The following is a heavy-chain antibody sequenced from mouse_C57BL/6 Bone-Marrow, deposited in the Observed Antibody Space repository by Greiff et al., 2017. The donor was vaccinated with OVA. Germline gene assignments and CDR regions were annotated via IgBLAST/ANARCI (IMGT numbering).Heavy chain of an antibody. Sequence: QVQLQQPGAELVRPGSSVKLSCRASGYTFTSYWMHWVKQRPIQGLEWIGNIDPSDSETHYNQKFKDKATLTVDKSSSTAYMQLSSLTSEDSAVYYCARWSPYYYGSCDDWGQGTTLTVSS. D-gene: IGHD1-1*01. CDR3: ARWSPYYYGSCDD. CDR2: IDPSDSET. V-gene: IGHV1-52*01. J-gene: IGHJ2*01. CDR1: GYTFTSYW.